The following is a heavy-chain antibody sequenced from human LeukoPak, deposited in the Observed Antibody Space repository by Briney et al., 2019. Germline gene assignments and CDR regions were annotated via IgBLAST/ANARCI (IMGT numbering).Heavy chain of an antibody. CDR2: IHNSGSS. CDR3: ARAGDYVGADAFDV. V-gene: IGHV4-59*01. D-gene: IGHD4-17*01. J-gene: IGHJ3*01. Sequence: PSETLSLTCTVSGVSISSFYWSWIRPPPGRGLEGIAYIHNSGSSNYNPSLKSRVTISVDTSKNQFSLSLSSVTAADTAVCYCARAGDYVGADAFDVWGQGTMVAVSS. CDR1: GVSISSFY.